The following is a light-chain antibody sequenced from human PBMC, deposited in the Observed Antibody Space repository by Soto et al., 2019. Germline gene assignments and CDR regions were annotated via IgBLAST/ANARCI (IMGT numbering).Light chain of an antibody. CDR2: EVN. V-gene: IGLV2-8*01. CDR3: SSYAGSSNV. Sequence: QPVLTQPPSASGSPGQSVTISCTGTSSDIGYYKYVSWYQQHPGKAPKLMIYEVNKRPSGVPDRFSGSKSGNTASLTVSGLQAEDEADYYCSSYAGSSNVFGTGTKVTVL. CDR1: SSDIGYYKY. J-gene: IGLJ1*01.